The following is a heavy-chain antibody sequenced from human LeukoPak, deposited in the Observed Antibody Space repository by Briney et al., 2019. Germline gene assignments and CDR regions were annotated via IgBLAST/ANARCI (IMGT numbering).Heavy chain of an antibody. CDR3: AKDSYYYDSSGYYGGIYYFDY. Sequence: GGSLRLSCAASGFTFSSYAMSWVRQAPGKGLEWVSAISGSGGSTYYADSVKGQFTISRDNSKNTLYLQMNSLRAEDTAVYYCAKDSYYYDSSGYYGGIYYFDYWGQGTLVTVSS. CDR2: ISGSGGST. V-gene: IGHV3-23*01. D-gene: IGHD3-22*01. CDR1: GFTFSSYA. J-gene: IGHJ4*02.